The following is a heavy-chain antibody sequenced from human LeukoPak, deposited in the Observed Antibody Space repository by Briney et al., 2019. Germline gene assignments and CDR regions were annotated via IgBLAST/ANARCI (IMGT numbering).Heavy chain of an antibody. V-gene: IGHV3-23*01. CDR1: GFTFSSYA. J-gene: IGHJ4*02. Sequence: GGSLRLSCAASGFTFSSYAMSWVRQAPGKGLEWVSAISGSGGSTYYADSVKGRFTISRDNSKNTLYLQMSSLRAEDTAVYYCAKRAFGYCTHGVCYFFDYWGQGTLVTASS. CDR3: AKRAFGYCTHGVCYFFDY. D-gene: IGHD2-8*01. CDR2: ISGSGGST.